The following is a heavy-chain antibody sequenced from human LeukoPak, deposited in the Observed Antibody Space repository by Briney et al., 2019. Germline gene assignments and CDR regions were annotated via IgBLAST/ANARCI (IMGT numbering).Heavy chain of an antibody. J-gene: IGHJ4*02. D-gene: IGHD4-17*01. Sequence: GGSLRLSCAASGFTFSSYGMHWVRQAPGKGLEWVAIISYDGSNKYYADSVKGRFTISRDNSKNTLYLQMNSLRAEDTAVYYCAKHTVTKGSSFDYWGQGTLVTVSS. V-gene: IGHV3-30*18. CDR2: ISYDGSNK. CDR3: AKHTVTKGSSFDY. CDR1: GFTFSSYG.